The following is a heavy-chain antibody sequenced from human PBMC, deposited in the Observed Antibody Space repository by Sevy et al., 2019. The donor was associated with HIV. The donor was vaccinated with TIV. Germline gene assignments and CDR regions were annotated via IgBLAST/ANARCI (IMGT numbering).Heavy chain of an antibody. J-gene: IGHJ6*02. CDR3: AKGGGALDGGLDV. CDR2: IYFSGST. V-gene: IGHV4-31*03. CDR1: GGSISSSNYH. D-gene: IGHD3-10*01. Sequence: LTCSVSGGSISSSNYHWSWIRQHPGKGLESIGYIYFSGSTYYNPSLASRVTISVDTSENQIYLNLNSVTAADTAVYFCAKGGGALDGGLDVWGPGTTVTVSS.